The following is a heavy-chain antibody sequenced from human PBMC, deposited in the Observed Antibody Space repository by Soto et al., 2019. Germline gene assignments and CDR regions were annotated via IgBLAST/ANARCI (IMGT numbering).Heavy chain of an antibody. Sequence: EVQLVESGGGLVESGGSLRLSCAASGFTFNNAWMSWVRQAPGKGLEWVGRIRSRADGETTDYAVPVKGRFTISRDDSKNTLSLQMNSLKTEDTAVYYCTTRTAVAKYYFDFWGQGTLVTVSS. D-gene: IGHD5-18*01. J-gene: IGHJ4*02. CDR3: TTRTAVAKYYFDF. V-gene: IGHV3-15*01. CDR2: IRSRADGETT. CDR1: GFTFNNAW.